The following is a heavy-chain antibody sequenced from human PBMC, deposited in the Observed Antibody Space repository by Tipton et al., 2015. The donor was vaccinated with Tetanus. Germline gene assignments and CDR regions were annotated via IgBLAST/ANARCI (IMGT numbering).Heavy chain of an antibody. V-gene: IGHV4-59*08. CDR3: SRLLRSSGYYAGYFDR. Sequence: TLSLTCTVSGGSISSYYWSWIRQPPGKGLEWIGYIYYSGSTNYNPSLKSRVTISVDTSNNHFSLKMISVTVADTSVYYCSRLLRSSGYYAGYFDRWGRGTLVTVSS. D-gene: IGHD3-22*01. CDR1: GGSISSYY. J-gene: IGHJ2*01. CDR2: IYYSGST.